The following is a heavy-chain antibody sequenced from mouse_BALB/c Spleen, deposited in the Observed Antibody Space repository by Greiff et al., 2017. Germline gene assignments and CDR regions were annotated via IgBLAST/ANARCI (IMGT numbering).Heavy chain of an antibody. J-gene: IGHJ1*01. V-gene: IGHV5-17*02. Sequence: EVMLVESGGGLVQPGGSRKLSCAASGFTFSSFGMHWVRQAPEKGLEWVAYISSGSSTIYYADTVKGRFTISRDNPKNTLFLQMTSLRSEDTAMYYCARDGHWYFDVWGAGTTVTVSS. CDR3: ARDGHWYFDV. D-gene: IGHD2-3*01. CDR2: ISSGSSTI. CDR1: GFTFSSFG.